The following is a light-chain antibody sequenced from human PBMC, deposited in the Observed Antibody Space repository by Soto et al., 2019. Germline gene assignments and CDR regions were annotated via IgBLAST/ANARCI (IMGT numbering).Light chain of an antibody. CDR3: QQYGTSPPIT. CDR2: GAY. V-gene: IGKV3-20*01. CDR1: QSVSSSY. J-gene: IGKJ5*01. Sequence: EIVLTQSPGTLSLSPGERATLSCRASQSVSSSYLAWNQQKHGQTPRLLIYGAYSRATGIPDRFSGSGSGTDFTLTISRLEPEDFAVYFCQQYGTSPPITFGQGTRLEIK.